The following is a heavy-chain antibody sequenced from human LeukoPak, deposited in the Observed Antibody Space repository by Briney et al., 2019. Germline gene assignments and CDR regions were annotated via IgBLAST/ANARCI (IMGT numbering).Heavy chain of an antibody. V-gene: IGHV4-34*01. Sequence: SETLSLTCAVYSGSFSGYYWSWIRQPPGKGLEWIGEINHSGSTNYNPSLKSRVTISVDTSKNQFSLKLSSVTAADTAVYYCARSKAARHYYYYYYMDVWGKGTTVTVSS. CDR1: SGSFSGYY. J-gene: IGHJ6*03. CDR2: INHSGST. CDR3: ARSKAARHYYYYYYMDV. D-gene: IGHD6-6*01.